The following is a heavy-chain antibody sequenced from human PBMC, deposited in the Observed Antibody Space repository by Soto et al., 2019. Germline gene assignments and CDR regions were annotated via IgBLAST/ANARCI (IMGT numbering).Heavy chain of an antibody. V-gene: IGHV4-59*12. CDR1: GGSMSGYH. D-gene: IGHD2-15*01. CDR3: ASCLNSAGSCLRFLR. CDR2: VFDSGTT. Sequence: QVQLQESGPGLVKPSETLSLTCTVSGGSMSGYHWTWIRQSPGKELEFIGSVFDSGTTKSNPSLRRGVAISLDASKRQFSLTLTSVTAADTAVYYCASCLNSAGSCLRFLRWGQGTLVTVSS. J-gene: IGHJ1*01.